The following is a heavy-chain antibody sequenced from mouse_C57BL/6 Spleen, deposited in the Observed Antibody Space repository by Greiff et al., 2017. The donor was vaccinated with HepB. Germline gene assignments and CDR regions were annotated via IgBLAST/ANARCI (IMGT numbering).Heavy chain of an antibody. V-gene: IGHV5-6*02. J-gene: IGHJ1*03. Sequence: EVKLEESGGDLVKPGGSLKLSCAASGFTFSSYGMSWVRQTPDKRLEWVATISSGGSYTYYPDSVKGRFTISRDNAKTTLYLQMSSLKSEDTAMYYCARQGLRYFDVWGTGTTVTVSS. D-gene: IGHD2-13*01. CDR1: GFTFSSYG. CDR3: ARQGLRYFDV. CDR2: ISSGGSYT.